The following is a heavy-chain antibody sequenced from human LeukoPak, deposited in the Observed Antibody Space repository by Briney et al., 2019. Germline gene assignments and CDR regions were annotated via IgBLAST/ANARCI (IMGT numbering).Heavy chain of an antibody. CDR3: ARGQWLPPRWFDT. V-gene: IGHV4-59*08. CDR1: GASITSYY. CDR2: FSYSGSA. Sequence: SETLSLTCTVSGASITSYYWSWIRQPPGKGLEWIGFFSYSGSANYNPSLKSRITISVDTSKNQFSLSLTSVTAADTAVYYCARGQWLPPRWFDTWGQGTLVTVSS. J-gene: IGHJ5*02. D-gene: IGHD5-24*01.